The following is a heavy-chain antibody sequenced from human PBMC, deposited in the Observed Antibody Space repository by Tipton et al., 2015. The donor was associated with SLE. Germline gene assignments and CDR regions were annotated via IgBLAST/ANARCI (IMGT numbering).Heavy chain of an antibody. CDR3: ARRPNLYGNVFDL. D-gene: IGHD4-11*01. CDR2: IYHSGID. V-gene: IGHV4-38-2*01. Sequence: TLSLTCAVSGISISSDFFWGWVRQPPGKGLEWFGSIYHSGIDYYNPSLKSRVTISVDTSRNEFSLKLSSVTAADTAVYYCARRPNLYGNVFDLWGQGTLVTVSS. CDR1: GISISSDFF. J-gene: IGHJ4*02.